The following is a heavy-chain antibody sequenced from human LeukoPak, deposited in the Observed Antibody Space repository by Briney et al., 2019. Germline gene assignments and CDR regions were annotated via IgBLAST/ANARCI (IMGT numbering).Heavy chain of an antibody. J-gene: IGHJ5*02. D-gene: IGHD6-13*01. Sequence: AGGSLRLSCAASGFTFSSYWMSWVRQAPGKGLEWVANIKQDGSEKYYVDSVKGRFTISRDNAKNSLYLQMNSLRAEDTAVYYCARPRAYDSSSCYDGWFDPWGQGTLVTVSS. CDR3: ARPRAYDSSSCYDGWFDP. CDR2: IKQDGSEK. V-gene: IGHV3-7*01. CDR1: GFTFSSYW.